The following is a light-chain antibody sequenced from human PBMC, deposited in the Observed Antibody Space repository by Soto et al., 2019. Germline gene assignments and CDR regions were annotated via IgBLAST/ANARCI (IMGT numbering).Light chain of an antibody. Sequence: EIVLTQSPGTLSLSPGERATLSCRASQSLNSFYLAWYQQKTGQAPRLLIYGSSNRATGIPDRFSGSGSGTDFTLTISRLDPEDFSVYYCHKYDTSPRTFGQGTKVEVK. CDR1: QSLNSFY. J-gene: IGKJ1*01. CDR3: HKYDTSPRT. CDR2: GSS. V-gene: IGKV3-20*01.